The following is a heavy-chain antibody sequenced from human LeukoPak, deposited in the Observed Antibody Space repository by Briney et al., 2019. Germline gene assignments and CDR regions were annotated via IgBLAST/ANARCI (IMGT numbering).Heavy chain of an antibody. CDR3: ARGSPTMIVVVTHGWFDP. V-gene: IGHV1-69*13. D-gene: IGHD3-22*01. CDR2: IIPIFGTA. J-gene: IGHJ5*02. Sequence: SVKVSCKASGGTFSSYAISWVRQAPGQGLEWMGGIIPIFGTANYAQKFQGRVTITADESTSTAYMELSSLRSEDTAVYYCARGSPTMIVVVTHGWFDPWGQGTLVTVSS. CDR1: GGTFSSYA.